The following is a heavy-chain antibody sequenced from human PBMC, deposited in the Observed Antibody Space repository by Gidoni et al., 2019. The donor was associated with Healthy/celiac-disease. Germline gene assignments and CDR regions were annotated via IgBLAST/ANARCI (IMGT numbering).Heavy chain of an antibody. J-gene: IGHJ4*02. V-gene: IGHV3-21*01. Sequence: EVQLVESGGGLVKPGGSMRLSCAASGFTFSSYSMNWVRQAPGKGLEWVSYISSSSSYIYYADSVKGRFTISRDNAKNSLYLQMNSLRAEDTAVYYCAVYGDYVDYFDYWGQGTLVTVSS. D-gene: IGHD4-17*01. CDR2: ISSSSSYI. CDR1: GFTFSSYS. CDR3: AVYGDYVDYFDY.